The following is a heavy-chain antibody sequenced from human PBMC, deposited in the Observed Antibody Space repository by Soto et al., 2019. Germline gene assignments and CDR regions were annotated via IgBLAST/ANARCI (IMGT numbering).Heavy chain of an antibody. D-gene: IGHD1-1*01. CDR2: IYSSSNYI. CDR3: ARTGTTWYFVY. CDR1: GLTFSSHS. Sequence: EVQLVESGGGLVKPGGSLRLSCAVSGLTFSSHSMNWVRQAPGKGLEWVSSIYSSSNYIYYADSVKGRFTISRDNAKNSLYLQLNSLRAEDTAVYYCARTGTTWYFVYWGQGILVTVSS. V-gene: IGHV3-21*01. J-gene: IGHJ4*02.